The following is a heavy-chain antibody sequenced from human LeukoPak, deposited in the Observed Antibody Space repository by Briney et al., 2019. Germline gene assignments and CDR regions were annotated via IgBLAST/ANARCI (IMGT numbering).Heavy chain of an antibody. Sequence: SETLSLTCTVSGGSISSGSYYWSWIRQPAGKGLEWIGRIYTSGSTNYNPSLKSRVTISVDTSKTQFSLKLSSVTAGDTAVYYCARAFSTSYYYSYMDVWGKGTTVTVSS. CDR1: GGSISSGSYY. V-gene: IGHV4-61*02. CDR3: ARAFSTSYYYSYMDV. J-gene: IGHJ6*03. D-gene: IGHD2-2*01. CDR2: IYTSGST.